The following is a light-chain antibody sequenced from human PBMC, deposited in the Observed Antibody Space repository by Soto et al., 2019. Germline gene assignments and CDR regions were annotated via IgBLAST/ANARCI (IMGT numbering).Light chain of an antibody. CDR3: QQYGDSPPNT. Sequence: EIVLTQSPGTLSLSPGESATLSCRASQSVNSRFLAWYQHKPGQAPRLLIYAASTRATGIPDRFSGSASWTDVSLTISRLEHEDFAVYYCQQYGDSPPNTFGQGTKLEIK. CDR2: AAS. CDR1: QSVNSRF. V-gene: IGKV3-20*01. J-gene: IGKJ2*01.